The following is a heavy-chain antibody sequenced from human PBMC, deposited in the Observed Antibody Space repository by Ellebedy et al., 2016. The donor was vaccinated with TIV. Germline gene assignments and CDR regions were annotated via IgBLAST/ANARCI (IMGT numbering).Heavy chain of an antibody. Sequence: GESLKISCAASGFTFSSYAMSWVRQAPGKGLEWVSTISHTGSRTYYADSVAGRFTISRDNSKKTLYLQMNSLRAEDTAIYYCAKGRGGGSDSSAPRYYFDYWGLGTLVTVSS. CDR1: GFTFSSYA. CDR2: ISHTGSRT. CDR3: AKGRGGGSDSSAPRYYFDY. V-gene: IGHV3-23*01. D-gene: IGHD3-22*01. J-gene: IGHJ4*02.